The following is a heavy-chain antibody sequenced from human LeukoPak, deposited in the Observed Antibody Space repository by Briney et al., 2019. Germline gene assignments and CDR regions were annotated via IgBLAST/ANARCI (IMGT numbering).Heavy chain of an antibody. CDR3: ARDGTTVIDFDY. CDR1: GFTFSSYA. D-gene: IGHD4-17*01. Sequence: GGSLRLSCAASGFTFSSYAMSWVRQAPGKGLEWVSAISGSGGSTYYADSVKGRFTISRDNSKNTLYLQMNSLRVEDTAVYYCARDGTTVIDFDYWGQGTLVTVSS. V-gene: IGHV3-23*01. J-gene: IGHJ4*02. CDR2: ISGSGGST.